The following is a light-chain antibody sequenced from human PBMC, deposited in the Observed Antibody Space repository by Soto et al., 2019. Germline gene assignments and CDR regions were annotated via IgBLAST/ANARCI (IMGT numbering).Light chain of an antibody. CDR3: QSYDSSLSGSV. Sequence: QAVVTQTPSVSGAPGQRVTISCTGSSSNSGAGYDVHWYQQLPGTTPKLLIYANTNRPSGVPDRFSGSKSGTSASLAITGLQAEDEADYYCQSYDSSLSGSVFGGGTKLTVL. CDR1: SSNSGAGYD. V-gene: IGLV1-40*01. CDR2: ANT. J-gene: IGLJ3*02.